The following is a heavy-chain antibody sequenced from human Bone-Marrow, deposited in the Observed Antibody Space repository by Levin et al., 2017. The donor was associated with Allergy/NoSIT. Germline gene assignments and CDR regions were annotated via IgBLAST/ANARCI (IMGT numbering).Heavy chain of an antibody. D-gene: IGHD6-6*01. CDR2: INAGNGNT. Sequence: ASVKVSCKASGYTFTSYAMHWVRQAPGQRLEWMGWINAGNGNTKYSQKFQGRVTITRDTSASTAYMELSSLRSEDTAVYYCARPRSYSSSVVAFDIWGQGTMVTVSS. J-gene: IGHJ3*02. CDR1: GYTFTSYA. CDR3: ARPRSYSSSVVAFDI. V-gene: IGHV1-3*01.